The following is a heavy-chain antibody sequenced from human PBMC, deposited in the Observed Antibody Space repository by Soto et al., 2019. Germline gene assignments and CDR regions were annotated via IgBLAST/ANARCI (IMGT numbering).Heavy chain of an antibody. CDR3: ASHYDFWSGLNAFDI. Sequence: ASVKVSCKDSGYTFTSYGISWVRQAPGQGLEWMGWISAYNGNTNYAQKLQGRVTMTTDTSTSTAYMELRSLRSDDTAVYYCASHYDFWSGLNAFDIWGQGTMVTVSS. CDR1: GYTFTSYG. D-gene: IGHD3-3*01. V-gene: IGHV1-18*01. J-gene: IGHJ3*02. CDR2: ISAYNGNT.